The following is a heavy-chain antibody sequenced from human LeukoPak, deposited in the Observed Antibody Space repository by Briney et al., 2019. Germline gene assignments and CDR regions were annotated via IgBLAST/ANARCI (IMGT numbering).Heavy chain of an antibody. CDR3: ASLWFGELLALDY. J-gene: IGHJ4*02. Sequence: SGTLSLTCAVSGGSISSSNWWSWVRQPPGKGLEWIGEIYHSGSTNYNPSLKSRVTISVDKSKNQFSLKLSSVTAADTAVYYCASLWFGELLALDYWGQGTLVTVSS. D-gene: IGHD3-10*01. CDR1: GGSISSSNW. V-gene: IGHV4-4*02. CDR2: IYHSGST.